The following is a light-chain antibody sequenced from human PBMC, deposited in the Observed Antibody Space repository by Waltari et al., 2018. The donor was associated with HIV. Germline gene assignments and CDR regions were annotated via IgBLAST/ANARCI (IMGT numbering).Light chain of an antibody. V-gene: IGLV2-14*03. CDR1: ADDFGPYTF. Sequence: QSALTHPPPVSGSPGQSITVSSSGTADDFGPYTFFSCFQQHPDRAPKLIIYDVDKRPSGVSDRFSGSKSGRTASLSISGLQPDDEANYFCMSYTSGATWVFGGGTTVTVL. CDR3: MSYTSGATWV. J-gene: IGLJ3*02. CDR2: DVD.